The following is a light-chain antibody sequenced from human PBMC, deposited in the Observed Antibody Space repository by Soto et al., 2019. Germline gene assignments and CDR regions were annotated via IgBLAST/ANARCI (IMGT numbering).Light chain of an antibody. CDR3: QQSYSTPLT. V-gene: IGKV1-39*01. CDR1: QRISSY. J-gene: IGKJ4*01. CDR2: AAS. Sequence: DIQMTQSPSSLSASVGDRVTITCRASQRISSYLNWYQQKPGKAPKLLIYAASSLQGGVPSRFSGSGSGTDFTLTISSLQPEDFATYYCQQSYSTPLTFGGGTKVDI.